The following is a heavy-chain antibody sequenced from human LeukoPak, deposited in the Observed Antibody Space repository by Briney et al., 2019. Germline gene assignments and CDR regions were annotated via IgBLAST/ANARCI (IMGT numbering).Heavy chain of an antibody. CDR2: IEQDGSEK. CDR3: ARGLSTWFGESTHDY. Sequence: GGSLRLSCAASGFTFSSYWMSWVRQAPGNGLEWVANIEQDGSEKYYVGSVKGRFTISRDNAKNSLYLQMNGLRVEDTAVYYCARGLSTWFGESTHDYWGQGTLVTVSS. CDR1: GFTFSSYW. J-gene: IGHJ4*02. V-gene: IGHV3-7*01. D-gene: IGHD3-10*01.